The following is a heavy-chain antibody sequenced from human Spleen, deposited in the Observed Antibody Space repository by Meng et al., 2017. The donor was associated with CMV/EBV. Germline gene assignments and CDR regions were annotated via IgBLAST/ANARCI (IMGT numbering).Heavy chain of an antibody. Sequence: YNMHWVRQAPGQGLEWMGIINTSGAGTTYAQKFQGRVTMTKDTSTTTVYMELSSLRSEDTAVYYCARASYYDLWSGYSFRDYGMDVWGQGTTVTVSS. V-gene: IGHV1-46*01. CDR2: INTSGAGT. J-gene: IGHJ6*02. D-gene: IGHD3-3*01. CDR1: YN. CDR3: ARASYYDLWSGYSFRDYGMDV.